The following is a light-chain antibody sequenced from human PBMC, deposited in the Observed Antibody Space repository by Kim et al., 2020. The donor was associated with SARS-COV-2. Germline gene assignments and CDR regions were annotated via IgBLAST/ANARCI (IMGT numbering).Light chain of an antibody. CDR1: KSISSW. J-gene: IGKJ2*03. CDR3: QQYDKDPYS. V-gene: IGKV1-5*03. Sequence: VSLVDRVTISCLANKSISSWLDWYQQKPGKAPKILIYKTSYLESGVPSGFSGSGSGTEFTLTIASLQPDDFATYYCQQYDKDPYSFGQGTKLEI. CDR2: KTS.